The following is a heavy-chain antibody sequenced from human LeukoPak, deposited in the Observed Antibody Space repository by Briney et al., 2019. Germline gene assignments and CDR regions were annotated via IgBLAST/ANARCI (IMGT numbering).Heavy chain of an antibody. CDR1: GFTFSDYW. J-gene: IGHJ4*02. CDR2: IKSDGSST. V-gene: IGHV3-74*01. D-gene: IGHD2-15*01. CDR3: ARAFAAAHIDY. Sequence: GGSLRLSCAASGFTFSDYWMHWVRQAPGKGLVWVSRIKSDGSSTTYADSVKGRFAISRDNAKNTLYLEMDSLRAEDTAVYYCARAFAAAHIDYWGQGTLVTVSS.